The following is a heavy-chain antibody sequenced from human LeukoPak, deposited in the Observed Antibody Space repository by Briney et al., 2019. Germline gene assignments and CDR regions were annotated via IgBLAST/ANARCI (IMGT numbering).Heavy chain of an antibody. J-gene: IGHJ4*02. CDR3: ATDWGYYDSPGGY. V-gene: IGHV1-24*01. CDR1: GDTLTELF. D-gene: IGHD3-22*01. CDR2: FDPEDGEP. Sequence: ASVKVSCKVPGDTLTELFMHCGRQAPGKGLWRMSGFDPEDGEPIYAQKFNGKVTMTEETSTDTAYMEVSSLRSEDPRVYYCATDWGYYDSPGGYWGQGTLVTVSS.